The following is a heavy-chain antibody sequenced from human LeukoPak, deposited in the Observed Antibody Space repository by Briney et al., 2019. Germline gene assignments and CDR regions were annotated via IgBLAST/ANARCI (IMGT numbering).Heavy chain of an antibody. Sequence: SETLSLTCTVSGGSISGSSYYWGWIRQPPGKGLEWIGSIYYSGSTYYNPSLKSRVTISVDTSKNQFSLKLSSVTAADTAVYYCARDRHDSSGYYYVGLPDYWGQGTLVTVSS. CDR2: IYYSGST. J-gene: IGHJ4*02. D-gene: IGHD3-22*01. V-gene: IGHV4-39*07. CDR3: ARDRHDSSGYYYVGLPDY. CDR1: GGSISGSSYY.